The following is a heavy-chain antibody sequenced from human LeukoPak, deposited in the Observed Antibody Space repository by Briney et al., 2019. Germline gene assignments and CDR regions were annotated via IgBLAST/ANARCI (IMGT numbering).Heavy chain of an antibody. D-gene: IGHD4-17*01. Sequence: GGSLRLSCAASGFTFSSYSMNWVRQAPGKGLEWVSSISSSSSYIYYADSVKGRFTISRDNAKNSLYLQMNSLRAEDTAVYYCARAYGDYGRSAFDIWGQGTMVTVSS. J-gene: IGHJ3*02. CDR2: ISSSSSYI. CDR1: GFTFSSYS. V-gene: IGHV3-21*01. CDR3: ARAYGDYGRSAFDI.